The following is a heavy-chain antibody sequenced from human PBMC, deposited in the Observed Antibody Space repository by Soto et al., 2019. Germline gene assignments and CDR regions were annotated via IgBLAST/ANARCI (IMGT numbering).Heavy chain of an antibody. Sequence: GGSLRLSCAASGFTFSSYWMSWVRQAPGKGLEWVANIKQDGIEKYYVDSVKGRFTISRDNAKNSLYLQMNSLRAEDTAVYYCARGPPLNPGHDSRGYYYYGMDVCGQRNTV. CDR1: GFTFSSYW. V-gene: IGHV3-7*01. D-gene: IGHD3-22*01. CDR3: ARGPPLNPGHDSRGYYYYGMDV. J-gene: IGHJ6*02. CDR2: IKQDGIEK.